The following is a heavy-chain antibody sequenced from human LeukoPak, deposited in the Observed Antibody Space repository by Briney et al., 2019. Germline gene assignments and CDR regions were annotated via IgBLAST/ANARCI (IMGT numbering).Heavy chain of an antibody. CDR3: ARGVVVAPRSAFDI. J-gene: IGHJ3*02. Sequence: GGSLRLSCAASGFTFSSYWITWVRQAPGKGLEWVANINQDGSERCYVDSVKGRFTISRDNAKNSLSLQMNSLRVEDTAVYYCARGVVVAPRSAFDIWGQGTMVTVSS. CDR1: GFTFSSYW. D-gene: IGHD2-2*01. CDR2: INQDGSER. V-gene: IGHV3-7*01.